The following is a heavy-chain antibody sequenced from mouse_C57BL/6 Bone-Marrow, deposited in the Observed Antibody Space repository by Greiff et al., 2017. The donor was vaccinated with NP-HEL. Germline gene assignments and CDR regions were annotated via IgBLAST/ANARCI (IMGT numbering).Heavy chain of an antibody. D-gene: IGHD1-1*02. J-gene: IGHJ1*03. CDR1: GYTFTSYW. V-gene: IGHV1-59*01. CDR3: ASLPPYGPYWYFDV. Sequence: QVQLQQPGAELVRPGTSVKLSCKASGYTFTSYWMHWVKQRPGQGLEWIGVIDPSDSYTNYNQKFKGKATLTVDTSSSTAYMQLSSLTSEDSAVYYCASLPPYGPYWYFDVWGTGTTVTVSS. CDR2: IDPSDSYT.